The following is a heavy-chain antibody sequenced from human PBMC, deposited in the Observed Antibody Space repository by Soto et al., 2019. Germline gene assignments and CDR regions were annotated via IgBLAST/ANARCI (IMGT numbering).Heavy chain of an antibody. J-gene: IGHJ5*02. CDR3: TRPERFRRCWFDP. CDR2: VNHSGEA. Sequence: SETLSLTCGVYGGSFRNYYWIWVRQPPGKGLEWIGEVNHSGEATYNPSLQSRVTISLDTSNKHFSLKMTSSAAADTSLYFCTRPERFRRCWFDPWGHGTQVTVSS. V-gene: IGHV4-34*01. D-gene: IGHD2-8*01. CDR1: GGSFRNYY.